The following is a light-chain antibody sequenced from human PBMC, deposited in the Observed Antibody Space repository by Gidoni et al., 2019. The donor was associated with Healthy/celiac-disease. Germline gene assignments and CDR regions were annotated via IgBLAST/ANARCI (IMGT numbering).Light chain of an antibody. J-gene: IGLJ2*01. CDR2: GNS. CDR3: QSYDSSLSGSV. CDR1: SSNIGAGYD. V-gene: IGLV1-40*01. Sequence: QSVLTPPPSVSGAPGQRATISCTGSSSNIGAGYDLHWYQQLPGTAPKLLIYGNSNRPSGVPDRFSGSKSGTSASLAITGLQAEDEADYYCQSYDSSLSGSVFGGGTKLTVL.